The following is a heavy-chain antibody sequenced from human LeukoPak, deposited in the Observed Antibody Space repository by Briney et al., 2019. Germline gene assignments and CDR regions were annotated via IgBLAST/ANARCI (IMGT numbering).Heavy chain of an antibody. Sequence: PGGSLRLSCAASGFTFSSYAMSWVRQPPGKGLEWIGEINHSGSTNYNPSLKSRVTISVDTSKNQFSLKLSSVTAADTAVYYCARGRYCSSTSCYTHYYGMDVWGQGTTVTVSS. V-gene: IGHV4-34*01. CDR3: ARGRYCSSTSCYTHYYGMDV. J-gene: IGHJ6*02. CDR1: GFTFSSYA. D-gene: IGHD2-2*02. CDR2: INHSGST.